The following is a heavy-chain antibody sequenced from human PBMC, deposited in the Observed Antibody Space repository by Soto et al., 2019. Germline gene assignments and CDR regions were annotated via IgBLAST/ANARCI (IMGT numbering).Heavy chain of an antibody. J-gene: IGHJ6*02. CDR3: AKYMYGHSYYGMVI. CDR1: GLTLSSLA. Sequence: PGGSLRLSCAGSGLTLSSLAMTWVRQAPGKGLEWVAVISSNGGSTDYADSVKGRFTISRDNAKNTLFLHMNSLRADDSAEYYCAKYMYGHSYYGMVIWGQGTTVTVSS. CDR2: ISSNGGST. V-gene: IGHV3-23*01. D-gene: IGHD3-16*01.